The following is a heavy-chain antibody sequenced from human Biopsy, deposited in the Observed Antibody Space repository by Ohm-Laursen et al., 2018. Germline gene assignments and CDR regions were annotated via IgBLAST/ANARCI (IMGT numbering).Heavy chain of an antibody. Sequence: GPSVKVSCQLSGYAVTEFSMHWVRQAPGKGLGWMGGFAPENGKTIYAQKFQGRVTMTEDTSTDTAYMELSSLRSEDTAVYYCAADINVWNVNYWGQGTQVTVSS. D-gene: IGHD1-1*01. CDR3: AADINVWNVNY. V-gene: IGHV1-24*01. J-gene: IGHJ4*02. CDR2: FAPENGKT. CDR1: GYAVTEFS.